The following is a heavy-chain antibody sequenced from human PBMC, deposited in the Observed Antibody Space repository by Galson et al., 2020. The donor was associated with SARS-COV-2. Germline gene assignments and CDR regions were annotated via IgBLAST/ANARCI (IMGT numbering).Heavy chain of an antibody. V-gene: IGHV4-38-2*01. Sequence: SQTLSLTCAVSGYSISTTNYWGWVRQPPGKGLEWIGSIYPNGRTYYNPSLKSRVTISVDTSKNQFSLRLDSVTAAATALFYCAGQCVNMIVVVTVPGWYFDLWGRGTLVAVSS. CDR2: IYPNGRT. J-gene: IGHJ2*01. CDR1: GYSISTTNY. D-gene: IGHD3-22*01. CDR3: AGQCVNMIVVVTVPGWYFDL.